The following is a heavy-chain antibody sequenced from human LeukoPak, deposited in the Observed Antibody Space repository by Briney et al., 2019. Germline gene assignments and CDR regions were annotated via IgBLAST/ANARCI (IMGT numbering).Heavy chain of an antibody. Sequence: GASVKVSCKASGYTFTGYYMHWVRQAPGQGLEWMGWINPNSGGTLYAQKFQGRVTMTRDTSINTAYMELSSLRSDDTAVYYCATAYDILTGYGYWGQGTLVTVSS. D-gene: IGHD3-9*01. V-gene: IGHV1-2*02. CDR2: INPNSGGT. CDR3: ATAYDILTGYGY. J-gene: IGHJ4*02. CDR1: GYTFTGYY.